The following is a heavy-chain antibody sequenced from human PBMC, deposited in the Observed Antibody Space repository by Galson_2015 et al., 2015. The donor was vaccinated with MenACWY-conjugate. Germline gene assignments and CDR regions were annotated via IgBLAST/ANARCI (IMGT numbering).Heavy chain of an antibody. CDR2: IIPILGIA. V-gene: IGHV1-69*04. CDR1: GGTFSSYA. D-gene: IGHD2-21*01. J-gene: IGHJ5*02. Sequence: SVKVSCKASGGTFSSYAISWVRQAPGQGLEWMGRIIPILGIANYAQKFQGRVTITADKSTSTAYMELSSLRSEDTAVYYCARESLVGEVIAWFDPWGQGTLVTVSS. CDR3: ARESLVGEVIAWFDP.